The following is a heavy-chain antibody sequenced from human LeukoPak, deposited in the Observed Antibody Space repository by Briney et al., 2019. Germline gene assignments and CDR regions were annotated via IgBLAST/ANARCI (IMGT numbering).Heavy chain of an antibody. V-gene: IGHV4-61*05. CDR3: ASAYCGGDCYYDPIWFDP. Sequence: SETLSLTCTVSGGSISSSSYYWSWIRQPPGKGLEWIGYIYYSGSTNYNPSLKSRVTISVDTSKNQFSLKLSSVTAADTAVYYCASAYCGGDCYYDPIWFDPWGQGTLVTVSS. CDR2: IYYSGST. D-gene: IGHD2-21*02. CDR1: GGSISSSSYY. J-gene: IGHJ5*02.